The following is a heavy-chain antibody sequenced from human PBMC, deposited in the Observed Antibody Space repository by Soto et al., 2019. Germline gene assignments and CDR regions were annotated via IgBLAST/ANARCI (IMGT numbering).Heavy chain of an antibody. Sequence: QVQLQQWGAGLLKPSETLSLTCAVYGGSFSGYYWSWIRQPPGKGLEWIGEINHSGSTNYNPSLKSRVTISVDTSKNQFSLKLSSVTAADTAVYYCAGGILTGPGGDWFDPWGQGTLVTVSS. CDR2: INHSGST. J-gene: IGHJ5*02. D-gene: IGHD3-9*01. V-gene: IGHV4-34*01. CDR3: AGGILTGPGGDWFDP. CDR1: GGSFSGYY.